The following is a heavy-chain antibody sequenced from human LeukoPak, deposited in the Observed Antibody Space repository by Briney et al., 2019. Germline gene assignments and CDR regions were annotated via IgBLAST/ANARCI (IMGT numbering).Heavy chain of an antibody. V-gene: IGHV4-59*01. D-gene: IGHD5-18*01. Sequence: SETLSLTCTLSGGSISSYYWSWIRQPPGKGLEWIGYIYYSGSTNYNPSLKSRVTISVDTSKNQFSLKLSSVTAADTAVYYCARVAYSYGGYYFDYWGQGTLVTVPS. CDR1: GGSISSYY. CDR2: IYYSGST. J-gene: IGHJ4*02. CDR3: ARVAYSYGGYYFDY.